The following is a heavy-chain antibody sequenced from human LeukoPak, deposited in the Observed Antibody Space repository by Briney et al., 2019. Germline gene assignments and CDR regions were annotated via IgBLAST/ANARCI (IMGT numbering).Heavy chain of an antibody. Sequence: ASVKVSCKASGYTFTTYYMHWVRQAPGQGLEWMGIIDPSSGATTYAQKFQGRVTMARDTSTSTVYMELSSLRSEDTAVFYCVREYSPGYFDYWGQGTLVTVSS. CDR3: VREYSPGYFDY. J-gene: IGHJ4*02. CDR2: IDPSSGAT. CDR1: GYTFTTYY. V-gene: IGHV1-46*01. D-gene: IGHD5-12*01.